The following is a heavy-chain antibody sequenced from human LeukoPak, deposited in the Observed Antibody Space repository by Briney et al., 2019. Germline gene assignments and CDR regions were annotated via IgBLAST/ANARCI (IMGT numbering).Heavy chain of an antibody. Sequence: ASVKVSCKASGYTFTNYDINWVRQATGQGLEWVGWMNPNSGNTGYAQKFQGRVTMTRDTSTSTAYMELSSLRSEDTAVYYCVVIAILGDAFDIWGQGTMVTVSS. CDR1: GYTFTNYD. CDR3: VVIAILGDAFDI. D-gene: IGHD2-21*01. CDR2: MNPNSGNT. J-gene: IGHJ3*02. V-gene: IGHV1-8*01.